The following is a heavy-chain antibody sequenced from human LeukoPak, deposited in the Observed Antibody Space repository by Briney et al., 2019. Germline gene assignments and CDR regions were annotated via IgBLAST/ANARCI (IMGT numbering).Heavy chain of an antibody. CDR3: ARSVVVISYYFDY. Sequence: PGGSLRLSCAASGFPFSSYSMNWVRQAPGKGLEWVSSISSSSSYIYYADSVKGRFTISRDNAKNSLYLQMNSLRAEDTAVYYCARSVVVISYYFDYWGQGTLVTVPS. V-gene: IGHV3-21*01. D-gene: IGHD3-22*01. CDR2: ISSSSSYI. J-gene: IGHJ4*02. CDR1: GFPFSSYS.